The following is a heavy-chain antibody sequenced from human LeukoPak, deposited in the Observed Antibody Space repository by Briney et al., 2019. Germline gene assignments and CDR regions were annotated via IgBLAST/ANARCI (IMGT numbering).Heavy chain of an antibody. D-gene: IGHD6-19*01. Sequence: GGSLRLSCAASGFTFDDYAMHWVRQAPGKGLEWVSGISWNSGSIGYADSVKGRFTISRDNAKNSLYLQMNSLRAEDTAFYCCAKDSSGWRSYFDYWGQGTLVTVSS. J-gene: IGHJ4*02. V-gene: IGHV3-9*01. CDR1: GFTFDDYA. CDR2: ISWNSGSI. CDR3: AKDSSGWRSYFDY.